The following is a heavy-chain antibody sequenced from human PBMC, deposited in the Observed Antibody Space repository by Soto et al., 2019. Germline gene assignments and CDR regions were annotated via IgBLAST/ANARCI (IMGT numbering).Heavy chain of an antibody. J-gene: IGHJ5*02. D-gene: IGHD3-10*01. CDR1: CGSISSSSYY. CDR3: ARDMVRGVGPCHWFDP. Sequence: SETLSLTCTVSCGSISSSSYYWGWIRQPPGKGLEWIGSIYYSGSTYYNPSLKSRVTISIDTSKNQFSLKLSSVTAADTAVYYCARDMVRGVGPCHWFDPWGQGTRGTVSS. V-gene: IGHV4-39*02. CDR2: IYYSGST.